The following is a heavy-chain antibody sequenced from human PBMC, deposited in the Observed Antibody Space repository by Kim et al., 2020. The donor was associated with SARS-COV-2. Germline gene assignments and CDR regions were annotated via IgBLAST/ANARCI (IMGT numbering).Heavy chain of an antibody. J-gene: IGHJ6*02. CDR3: ARGHHAAAGIVGGYYYYGMDV. V-gene: IGHV3-74*01. CDR1: GFTFSSYW. D-gene: IGHD6-13*01. CDR2: INSDGSST. Sequence: GGSLRLSCAASGFTFSSYWMHWVRQAPGKGLVWVSRINSDGSSTSYADSVKGRFTISRDNAKNTLYLQMNSLRAEDTAVYYCARGHHAAAGIVGGYYYYGMDVWGQGTTVTVSS.